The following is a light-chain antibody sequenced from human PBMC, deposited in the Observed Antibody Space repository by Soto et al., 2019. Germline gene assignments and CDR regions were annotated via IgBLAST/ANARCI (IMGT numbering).Light chain of an antibody. CDR2: AAS. V-gene: IGKV1-39*01. J-gene: IGKJ1*01. Sequence: DIQMTQSPSSLSASVGDRVTITCRASQRISTYLNWYQHKPGKAPKLLIYAASSLQSGVPSRFSGSGVGTDFTLTISSPQPQDFAAYYCQQSYSTPWAFGQGTKVEIK. CDR1: QRISTY. CDR3: QQSYSTPWA.